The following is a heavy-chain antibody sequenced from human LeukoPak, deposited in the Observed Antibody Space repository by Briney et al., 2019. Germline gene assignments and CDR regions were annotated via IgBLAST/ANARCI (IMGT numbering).Heavy chain of an antibody. J-gene: IGHJ4*02. D-gene: IGHD1-26*01. CDR1: GGSISSGDYY. CDR3: ARLGYRVGATI. V-gene: IGHV4-61*08. CDR2: IYYSGST. Sequence: SETLSLTCTVSGGSISSGDYYWSWIRQPPGKGLEWIGYIYYSGSTNYNPSLKSRVTISVDTSKNQFSLKLSSVTAADTAVYYCARLGYRVGATIWGQGTLVTVSS.